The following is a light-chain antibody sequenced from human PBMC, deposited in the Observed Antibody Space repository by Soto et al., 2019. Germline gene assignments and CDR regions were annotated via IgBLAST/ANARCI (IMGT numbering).Light chain of an antibody. CDR3: SSHAWSRMVI. J-gene: IGLJ2*01. CDR2: EDT. CDR1: SSDVGKYNL. V-gene: IGLV2-23*01. Sequence: QSALTQPASVSGSPGQSITISCTGTSSDVGKYNLVSWYQQYPGKAPKLMIYEDTKRPSGVSNRFSGSKSGNTASLTVSGLQAEDEADYVCSSHAWSRMVIFGGGTKLTVL.